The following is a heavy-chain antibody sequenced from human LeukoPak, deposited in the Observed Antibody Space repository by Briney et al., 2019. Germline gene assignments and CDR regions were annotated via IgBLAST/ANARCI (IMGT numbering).Heavy chain of an antibody. CDR2: ISHNGST. V-gene: IGHV4-34*01. CDR1: GESFSDYN. J-gene: IGHJ4*02. D-gene: IGHD1-26*01. CDR3: ARRSGSYFDY. Sequence: SETLSLTFAVYGESFSDYNWTWIRQPPGRGLEWIGEISHNGSTNYNPSLKSRVTISVDTSKNQFSLKLSSVTAADTAVYYCARRSGSYFDYWGQGTLVTVSS.